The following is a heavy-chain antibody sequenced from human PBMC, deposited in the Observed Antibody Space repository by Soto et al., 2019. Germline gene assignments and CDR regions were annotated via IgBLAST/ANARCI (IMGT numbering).Heavy chain of an antibody. CDR1: GGSISSSNC. V-gene: IGHV4-4*02. D-gene: IGHD1-26*01. CDR2: IYHSGNT. CDR3: ATLPPRVVASLLPIPT. J-gene: IGHJ5*02. Sequence: VQLRQSGPGLVKPSGTLSLTCAVSGGSISSSNCWTWVRQAPGKGLEWIGEIYHSGNTYYNPSLQGPVTITVEKSNSQFSLKLNSVTAADTAVYYCATLPPRVVASLLPIPTWGQGTLVTVSS.